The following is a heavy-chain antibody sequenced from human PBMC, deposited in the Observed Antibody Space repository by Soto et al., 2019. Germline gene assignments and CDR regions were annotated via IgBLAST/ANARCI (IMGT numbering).Heavy chain of an antibody. Sequence: PSETLSLTCTVSGGSISDYNWSWIRQPPGRGLEWIGYIYYNGRTNHNPSLNSRVTISRDTSKNWISLNLRSVTAADTAVYYCATINYFDATDYFDSWGQGTLVTFSS. V-gene: IGHV4-59*01. D-gene: IGHD3-22*01. CDR3: ATINYFDATDYFDS. J-gene: IGHJ4*02. CDR1: GGSISDYN. CDR2: IYYNGRT.